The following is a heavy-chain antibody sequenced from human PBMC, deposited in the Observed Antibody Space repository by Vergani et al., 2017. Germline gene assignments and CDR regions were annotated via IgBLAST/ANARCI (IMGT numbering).Heavy chain of an antibody. CDR2: IYYSGST. D-gene: IGHD3-10*01. J-gene: IGHJ5*02. CDR1: GDSISSGGYY. CDR3: AREGLYGSGSYYIFYNWFDP. Sequence: QVQLQESGPGLVKPSQTLSLTCTVSGDSISSGGYYWSWIRQPPGKGLEWIGYIYYSGSTYYNPSLKSRVTISVDTSKNQFSLKLSSVTAADTAVYYCAREGLYGSGSYYIFYNWFDPWGQGTLVTVSS. V-gene: IGHV4-31*03.